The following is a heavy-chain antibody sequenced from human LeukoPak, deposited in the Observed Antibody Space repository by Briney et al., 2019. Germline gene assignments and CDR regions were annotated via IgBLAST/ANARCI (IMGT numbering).Heavy chain of an antibody. Sequence: PGGSLRLSCAASGFTVSSNYLGWVRQAPGKGLDWVSIIYSSGTTFYADSVKGRFTISRDNSRNTLYLQMNSLRAEDTAVYYCASSYSSDWYSRWIDYWGQGTLVTVSS. V-gene: IGHV3-53*01. CDR1: GFTVSSNY. J-gene: IGHJ4*02. D-gene: IGHD6-19*01. CDR3: ASSYSSDWYSRWIDY. CDR2: IYSSGTT.